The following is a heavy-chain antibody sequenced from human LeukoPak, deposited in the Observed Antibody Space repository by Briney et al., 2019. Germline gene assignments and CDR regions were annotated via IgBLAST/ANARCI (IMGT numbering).Heavy chain of an antibody. CDR2: IYYSGST. Sequence: SETLSLTCTVSGGSISNYYWSWIRQPPGKGLEWIGYIYYSGSTNYNPSLKSRVTISVAPSKNQFSLKLRSVTAPDTAVYYCARDRGNYFDYWGQGTLVTVSS. CDR1: GGSISNYY. D-gene: IGHD6-13*01. V-gene: IGHV4-59*01. J-gene: IGHJ4*02. CDR3: ARDRGNYFDY.